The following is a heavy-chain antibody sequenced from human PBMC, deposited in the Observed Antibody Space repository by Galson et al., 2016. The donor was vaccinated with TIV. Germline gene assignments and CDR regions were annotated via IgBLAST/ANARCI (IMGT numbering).Heavy chain of an antibody. CDR2: IYGDGRT. CDR3: ARDRYYDARGYYYYYYGMDV. J-gene: IGHJ6*02. CDR1: GFIVDDNY. V-gene: IGHV3-53*01. Sequence: SLRLSCAASGFIVDDNYMTWIRQAPGKGLEWVSVIYGDGRTYYTDSVRGRFTISRDSSKNTLYLQMNSLRAEDKAVYYCARDRYYDARGYYYYYYGMDVWGQGTTVTVSS. D-gene: IGHD3-22*01.